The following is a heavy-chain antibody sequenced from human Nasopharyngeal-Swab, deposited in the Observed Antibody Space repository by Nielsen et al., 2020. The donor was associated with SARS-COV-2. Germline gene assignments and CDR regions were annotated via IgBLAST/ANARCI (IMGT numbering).Heavy chain of an antibody. CDR2: IDPNTGGT. Sequence: ASVKVSCKPSGYIFTDYYIHWVRQAPGQGLEWMGRIDPNTGGTSSAQIFQGRVTMTRDTSISTVYIEVTSLTSDDTAVYYCARALSARTTFNCLGPWGQGTPVTVSS. D-gene: IGHD4-17*01. J-gene: IGHJ5*02. CDR1: GYIFTDYY. CDR3: ARALSARTTFNCLGP. V-gene: IGHV1-2*06.